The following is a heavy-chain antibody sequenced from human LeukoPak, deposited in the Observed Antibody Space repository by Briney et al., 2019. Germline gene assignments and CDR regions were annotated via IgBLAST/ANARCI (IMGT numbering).Heavy chain of an antibody. V-gene: IGHV1-8*03. CDR1: GYTFTSYD. CDR3: ARDTHEYSGSYYDY. CDR2: MNPNSGNT. D-gene: IGHD1-26*01. J-gene: IGHJ4*02. Sequence: GASVKVSCKASGYTFTSYDINWVRQATGQGLEWMGWMNPNSGNTGYAQKFQGRVTITRNTSISTAYMELRSLRSDDTAVYYCARDTHEYSGSYYDYWGQGTLVTVSS.